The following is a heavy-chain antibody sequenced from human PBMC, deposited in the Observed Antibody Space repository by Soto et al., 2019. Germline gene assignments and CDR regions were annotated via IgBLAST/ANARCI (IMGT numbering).Heavy chain of an antibody. D-gene: IGHD1-26*01. CDR3: ARDNSQSYGSQAARSWFHP. Sequence: ASVKVSCKASGFSFSDYFMHWVRQAPGQGLEWMGIINPSGDSRNYAQKFQGRVTITRDTSTSTVYMDMGQLRYEDTAVYYCARDNSQSYGSQAARSWFHPWGPGIPVTVSS. V-gene: IGHV1-46*01. J-gene: IGHJ5*02. CDR1: GFSFSDYF. CDR2: INPSGDSR.